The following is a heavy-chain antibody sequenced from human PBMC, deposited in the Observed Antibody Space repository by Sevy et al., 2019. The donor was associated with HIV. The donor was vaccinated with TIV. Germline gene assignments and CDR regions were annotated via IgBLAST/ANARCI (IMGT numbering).Heavy chain of an antibody. D-gene: IGHD6-13*01. CDR1: GFSLNNYW. Sequence: GGSLRLSCAASGFSLNNYWMNWVRQAPGKGLEWVANIKQDGSVKYYVDSVKGRFTISRDNARNLLYLQINSLRVEDTALYYCVRAIAAAGSFWGQGTLVTVSS. CDR3: VRAIAAAGSF. J-gene: IGHJ4*02. V-gene: IGHV3-7*01. CDR2: IKQDGSVK.